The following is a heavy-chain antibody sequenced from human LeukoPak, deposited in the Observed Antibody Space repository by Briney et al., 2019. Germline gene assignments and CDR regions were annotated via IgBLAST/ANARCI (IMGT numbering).Heavy chain of an antibody. D-gene: IGHD5-12*01. Sequence: ASVKVSCKASGYTFTTYGITWVRQAPGQGLEWMGWISTYNGNTNYAQKLQGRVTMTTDTSTSTAYMELRSLRSDGTAVYYCARGDSGYAFAPFDSWGQGTLVIVSS. CDR1: GYTFTTYG. V-gene: IGHV1-18*01. J-gene: IGHJ4*02. CDR3: ARGDSGYAFAPFDS. CDR2: ISTYNGNT.